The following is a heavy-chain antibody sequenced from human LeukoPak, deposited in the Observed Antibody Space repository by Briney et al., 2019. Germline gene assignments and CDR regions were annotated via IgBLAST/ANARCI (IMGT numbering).Heavy chain of an antibody. J-gene: IGHJ4*02. V-gene: IGHV1-18*01. D-gene: IGHD3-9*01. CDR3: ARRTFDILTGYEDY. CDR2: ISTYNGNT. Sequence: ASVKVSCKASGYTFTSYGISWVRQAPGQGLEWMGWISTYNGNTNYAQKLQGRVTMTTDTSTSIAYMELRSLRSEDTAVYYCARRTFDILTGYEDYWGQGTLVTVSS. CDR1: GYTFTSYG.